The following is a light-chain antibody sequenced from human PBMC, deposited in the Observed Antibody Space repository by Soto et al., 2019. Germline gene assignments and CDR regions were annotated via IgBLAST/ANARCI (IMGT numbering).Light chain of an antibody. V-gene: IGKV3D-15*01. CDR1: QSVSSN. J-gene: IGKJ4*01. CDR2: GAS. CDR3: QQYNNWPPLT. Sequence: EIVMTQSPATLSASPGERATLSCRASQSVSSNLAWYQQKTGQAPRLLIYGASTRATGIPARFSGSGSGTECTLTISSLQSEDFAVYYCQQYNNWPPLTFGGGTKVEIK.